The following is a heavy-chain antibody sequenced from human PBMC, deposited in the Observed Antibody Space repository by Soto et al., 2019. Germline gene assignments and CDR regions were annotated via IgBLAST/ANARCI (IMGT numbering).Heavy chain of an antibody. D-gene: IGHD1-1*01. CDR2: INSDGSST. Sequence: GSLRLSCAASGFTFSGYWMHRVRQAPGKGLVWVSRINSDGSSTSYADSVKGRFTISRDNAKNTLYLQMNSLRAEDTAVYYCAREFARNWNDRIDYWGQGTLVTVSS. J-gene: IGHJ4*02. V-gene: IGHV3-74*01. CDR1: GFTFSGYW. CDR3: AREFARNWNDRIDY.